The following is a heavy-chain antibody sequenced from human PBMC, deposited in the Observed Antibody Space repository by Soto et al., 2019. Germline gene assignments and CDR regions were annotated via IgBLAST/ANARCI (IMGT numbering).Heavy chain of an antibody. V-gene: IGHV4-30-4*01. CDR1: GGSISSGDYY. Sequence: SETLSLTCTVSGGSISSGDYYWSWIRQPPGKGLEWIGYIYYSGSTYYNPSLKSRVTISVDTSKNQFSLKLSSVTAADTAVYYCARESPRDSHYFDYWGQGTLVSVSS. CDR2: IYYSGST. D-gene: IGHD3-22*01. CDR3: ARESPRDSHYFDY. J-gene: IGHJ4*02.